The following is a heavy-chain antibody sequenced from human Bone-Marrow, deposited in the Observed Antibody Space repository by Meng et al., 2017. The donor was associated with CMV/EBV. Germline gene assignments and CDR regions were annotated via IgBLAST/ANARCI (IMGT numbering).Heavy chain of an antibody. CDR1: GGTFSSYA. V-gene: IGHV1-69*05. CDR3: ARVRFRSGYYLYFDY. D-gene: IGHD3-3*01. Sequence: SGGTFSSYAISWVRQAPGQGLEWMGGIIPIFGTANYAQKFQGRVTITTDESTSTAYMELSSLRSEDTAVYYCARVRFRSGYYLYFDYWGQGTLVTVSS. CDR2: IIPIFGTA. J-gene: IGHJ4*02.